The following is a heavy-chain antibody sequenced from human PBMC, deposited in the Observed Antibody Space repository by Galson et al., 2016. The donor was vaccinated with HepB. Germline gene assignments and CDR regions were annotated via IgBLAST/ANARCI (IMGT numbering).Heavy chain of an antibody. Sequence: SLRLSCAASGFTFNSHKMHWVRQAPGKGLLWVSDINCDGSSTRYADSVKGRFTISRDNAKNTLYLQMNSLRAEDTAVYYCAREWSGYDYWGQGFMVTVSS. CDR1: GFTFNSHK. CDR2: INCDGSST. J-gene: IGHJ4*02. CDR3: AREWSGYDY. V-gene: IGHV3-74*01. D-gene: IGHD2-15*01.